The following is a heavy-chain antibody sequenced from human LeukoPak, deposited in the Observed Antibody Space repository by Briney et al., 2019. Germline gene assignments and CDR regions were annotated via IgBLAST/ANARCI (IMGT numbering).Heavy chain of an antibody. Sequence: PSETLSLTCTVSGGSMNNYYWSWIRQPPGKRLEWLGYIYHSGTTNYNPSLKGRVTISVDTSKNQFSLKLSSVTAADTAVYYCARHDYYDSSGYYSECFDPWGQGTLVTVSS. V-gene: IGHV4-59*08. CDR1: GGSMNNYY. CDR2: IYHSGTT. D-gene: IGHD3-22*01. CDR3: ARHDYYDSSGYYSECFDP. J-gene: IGHJ5*02.